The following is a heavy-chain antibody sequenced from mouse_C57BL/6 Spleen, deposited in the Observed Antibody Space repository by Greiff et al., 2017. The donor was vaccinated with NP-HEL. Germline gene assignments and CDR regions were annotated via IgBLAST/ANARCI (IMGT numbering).Heavy chain of an antibody. J-gene: IGHJ2*01. CDR1: GYTFTSYW. Sequence: VQLQQPGAELVRPGSSVKLSCKASGYTFTSYWMDWVKQRPGQGLEWIGNIYPSDSETHYNQKFKDKATLTVDKSSSTAYMQLSSLTSEDSAVYYCARGGSTAYFDYWGQGTTLTVSS. V-gene: IGHV1-61*01. D-gene: IGHD6-1*01. CDR3: ARGGSTAYFDY. CDR2: IYPSDSET.